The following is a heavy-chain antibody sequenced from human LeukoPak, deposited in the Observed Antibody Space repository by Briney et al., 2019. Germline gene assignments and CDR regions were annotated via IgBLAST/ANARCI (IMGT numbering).Heavy chain of an antibody. D-gene: IGHD6-19*01. Sequence: SVKVSCKASGGTFSSYAISWVRQAPGQGLEWMGGIIPIFGTANYAQKFQGRVTITTDESTSTTYMELSSLRAEDTAVYYCARGWSDGIAVAGQFDYWGQGTLVTVSS. J-gene: IGHJ4*02. CDR2: IIPIFGTA. V-gene: IGHV1-69*05. CDR3: ARGWSDGIAVAGQFDY. CDR1: GGTFSSYA.